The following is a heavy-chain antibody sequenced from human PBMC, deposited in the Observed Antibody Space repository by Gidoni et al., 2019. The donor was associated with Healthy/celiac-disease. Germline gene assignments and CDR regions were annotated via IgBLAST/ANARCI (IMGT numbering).Heavy chain of an antibody. CDR2: IFSNDEK. V-gene: IGHV2-26*01. J-gene: IGHJ4*02. CDR3: ARRHKRGYSYGYAYYFDY. D-gene: IGHD5-18*01. CDR1: GFSLSNARMG. Sequence: QVTLKESGPVLVKPTETLTLTCTVSGFSLSNARMGVSWIRQPPGKALEWLAHIFSNDEKSYSTSLKSRLTISKDTSKSQVVLTMTNMDPVDTATYYCARRHKRGYSYGYAYYFDYWGQGTLVTVSS.